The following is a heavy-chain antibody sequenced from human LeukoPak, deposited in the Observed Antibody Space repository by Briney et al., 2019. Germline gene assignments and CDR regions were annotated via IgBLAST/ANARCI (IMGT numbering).Heavy chain of an antibody. J-gene: IGHJ4*02. CDR1: GFTFSSYA. CDR3: ARMTYQHYFDY. V-gene: IGHV3-30*04. Sequence: GGSLRLSCAASGFTFSSYAMHWVRQAPGKGLEWVAVISYDGSNKYYADSVKGRFTISRDNSKNTLYLQMNSLRAEDTAVYYCARMTYQHYFDYWGQGTLVTVSS. CDR2: ISYDGSNK.